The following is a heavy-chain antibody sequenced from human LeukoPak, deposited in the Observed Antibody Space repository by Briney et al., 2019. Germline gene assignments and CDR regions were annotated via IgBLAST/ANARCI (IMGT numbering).Heavy chain of an antibody. CDR3: ARASDAPASI. CDR2: INGDGSAK. D-gene: IGHD2-2*01. CDR1: GFTFSNYW. J-gene: IGHJ4*02. Sequence: GESLRLSCAASGFTFSNYWMTWVRQGPGRGLEWVANINGDGSAKFYMGSVKGRFTISRDDAKSSLYLQMNSLRAEDTAVYHCARASDAPASIWGQGILVTVSS. V-gene: IGHV3-7*01.